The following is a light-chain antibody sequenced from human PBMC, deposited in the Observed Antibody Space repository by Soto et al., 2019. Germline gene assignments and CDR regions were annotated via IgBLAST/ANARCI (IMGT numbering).Light chain of an antibody. Sequence: EIVLTQSPGTLSLSPGERATLSCRASQSVSSSYLAWYQQKPGQAPRLLIYGASSRATGIPDRFSGSESGTDFTLTISRLEPKDLAVYYWEQYGSSPPVTFGGGTKVEIK. CDR2: GAS. CDR1: QSVSSSY. CDR3: EQYGSSPPVT. V-gene: IGKV3-20*01. J-gene: IGKJ4*01.